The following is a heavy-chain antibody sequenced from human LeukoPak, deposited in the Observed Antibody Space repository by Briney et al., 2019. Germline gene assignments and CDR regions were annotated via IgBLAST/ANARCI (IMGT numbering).Heavy chain of an antibody. CDR2: ISWNSGSI. V-gene: IGHV3-9*03. J-gene: IGHJ3*02. CDR1: SSGDYY. Sequence: SSGDYYWSWIRQPPGKGLEWVSGISWNSGSIGYADSVNGRFTISRDNAKKSLYLHMSSLRAEDMALYYCAKDATAEDGDYIVGDAFDIWGQGTMVIVSS. CDR3: AKDATAEDGDYIVGDAFDI. D-gene: IGHD4-17*01.